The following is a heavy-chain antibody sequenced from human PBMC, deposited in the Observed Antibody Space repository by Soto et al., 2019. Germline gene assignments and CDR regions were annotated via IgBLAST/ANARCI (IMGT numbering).Heavy chain of an antibody. D-gene: IGHD2-15*01. J-gene: IGHJ5*02. CDR2: ISSSSSYT. Sequence: PGGSLRLSCAAFGFTFSDYYMSWIRQAPGKGLEWVSYISSSSSYTNYADSVKGRFTISRDNAKNSLYLQMNSLRAEDTAVYYCAREIVVAGGINWFDPWGQGTLVTVSS. CDR3: AREIVVAGGINWFDP. CDR1: GFTFSDYY. V-gene: IGHV3-11*06.